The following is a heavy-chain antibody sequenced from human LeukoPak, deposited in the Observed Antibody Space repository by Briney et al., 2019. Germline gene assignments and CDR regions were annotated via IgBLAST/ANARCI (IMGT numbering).Heavy chain of an antibody. J-gene: IGHJ3*02. CDR2: ISAGNGNT. D-gene: IGHD3-9*01. Sequence: GASVKVSCKASGYTFTSYAMHWVRQAPGQRLEWMGWISAGNGNTKYSQKFQGRVTITRDTSASTAYMELSSLRSEDTAVYYCARILTGYPDDAFDIWGQGTMVTVSS. CDR1: GYTFTSYA. V-gene: IGHV1-3*01. CDR3: ARILTGYPDDAFDI.